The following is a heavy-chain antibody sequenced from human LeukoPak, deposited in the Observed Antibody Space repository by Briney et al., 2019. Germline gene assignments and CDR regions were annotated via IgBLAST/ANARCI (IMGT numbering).Heavy chain of an antibody. J-gene: IGHJ3*02. CDR2: IIPILGIA. CDR1: GGTFSSYA. CDR3: ARDGGDYRGHAFDI. D-gene: IGHD4-17*01. Sequence: SVKVSCKASGGTFSSYAISWVRQAPGQGLEWMGRIIPILGIANYAQKFQGRVTITADKSTSTAYMELSSLRSEDTAVYYCARDGGDYRGHAFDIWDQGTMVTVSS. V-gene: IGHV1-69*04.